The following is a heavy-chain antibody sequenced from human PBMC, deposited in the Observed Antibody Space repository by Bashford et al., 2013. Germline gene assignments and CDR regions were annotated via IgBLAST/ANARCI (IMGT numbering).Heavy chain of an antibody. CDR1: GGSISGHS. V-gene: IGHV4-59*08. J-gene: IGHJ5*02. CDR2: IYYSGST. D-gene: IGHD3-9*01. CDR3: ARILGTFTGRAFAP. Sequence: SETLSLTCTVSGGSISGHSWSWIRQPPGKGLEWIGYIYYSGSTHYNPSLKSRITISVATSKNQVSLRLSSVTVADTAVYYCARILGTFTGRAFAPWGQGTLVTVSS.